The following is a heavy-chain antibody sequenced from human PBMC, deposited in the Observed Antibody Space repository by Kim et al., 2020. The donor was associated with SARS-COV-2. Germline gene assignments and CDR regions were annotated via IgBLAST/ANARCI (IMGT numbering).Heavy chain of an antibody. V-gene: IGHV3-23*01. D-gene: IGHD2-2*01. CDR2: ISGPGGST. CDR3: AKSVGVVVPAPIQ. J-gene: IGHJ4*02. CDR1: GFTFISYA. Sequence: GGSLRLSCAASGFTFISYAMSWVRQAPGKGLEWVSAISGPGGSTYYADSVKGRFTVSRDNSKNTLYLQMNSLRAEDTAIYYCAKSVGVVVPAPIQWGQGTLVAVSS.